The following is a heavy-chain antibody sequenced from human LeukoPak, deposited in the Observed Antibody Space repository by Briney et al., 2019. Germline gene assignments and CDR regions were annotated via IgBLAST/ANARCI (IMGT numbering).Heavy chain of an antibody. CDR1: GYTLTELS. Sequence: ASVKVSCKVSGYTLTELSMHWVRQAPGKGLEWMGGFDPEDGETIYAQKFQGRVTMAEDTSTDTAYMELSSLRSEDTAVYYCATRTAPGGHFDYWGQGTLVTVSS. CDR2: FDPEDGET. CDR3: ATRTAPGGHFDY. D-gene: IGHD1-1*01. V-gene: IGHV1-24*01. J-gene: IGHJ4*02.